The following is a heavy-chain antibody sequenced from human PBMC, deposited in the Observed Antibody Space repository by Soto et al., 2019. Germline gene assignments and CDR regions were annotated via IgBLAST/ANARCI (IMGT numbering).Heavy chain of an antibody. D-gene: IGHD6-13*01. CDR2: IDTSGSST. CDR3: AKDSWYFDL. J-gene: IGHJ4*02. Sequence: PGGSLRLSXEVSGFVFTTFWMHWVRQVPGKGLVWVSRIDTSGSSTSYADSVKGRFTISRDNAKNTVSLQMNSLRAEDTGVYYCAKDSWYFDLWSQGSLVTVSS. CDR1: GFVFTTFW. V-gene: IGHV3-74*01.